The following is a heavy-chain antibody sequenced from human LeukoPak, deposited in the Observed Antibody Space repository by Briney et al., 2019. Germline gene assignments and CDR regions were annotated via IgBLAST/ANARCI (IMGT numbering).Heavy chain of an antibody. D-gene: IGHD4-11*01. J-gene: IGHJ4*02. Sequence: SETLSLTCSVSGDSVTKHYWSWIRQPAGKGLEWIGRIYTSGSTNYNPSLKSRVTMSVDTSKNQFSLKLSSVTAADTAVYYCARAGDYSNYEYWGQGTLVTVSS. CDR3: ARAGDYSNYEY. V-gene: IGHV4-4*07. CDR1: GDSVTKHY. CDR2: IYTSGST.